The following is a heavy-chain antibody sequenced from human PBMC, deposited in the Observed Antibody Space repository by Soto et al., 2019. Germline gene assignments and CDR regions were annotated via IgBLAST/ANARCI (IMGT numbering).Heavy chain of an antibody. CDR1: AYSFTDYA. CDR3: GRHLGHGSGSKYGIDV. J-gene: IGHJ6*02. V-gene: IGHV5-10-1*03. CDR2: IDPSGSNP. D-gene: IGHD3-10*01. Sequence: EVQLVQSGAEVKKPGESLRISCQGSAYSFTDYAITWVRQKPGKGLEWMGRIDPSGSNPTYSPSFQGQVTMSLDKSISTAFLQWSRLEAPDTAIYYCGRHLGHGSGSKYGIDVWGQGTTVTVSS.